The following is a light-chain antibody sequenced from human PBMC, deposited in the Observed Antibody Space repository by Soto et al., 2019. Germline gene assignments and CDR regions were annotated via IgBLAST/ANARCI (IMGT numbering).Light chain of an antibody. V-gene: IGLV2-14*03. CDR1: SSDIGAYNF. J-gene: IGLJ2*01. Sequence: QSALTQPASVSGSPGQSITISCTGTSSDIGAYNFVSWYQQHPGKAPKLMLYDVNIRLSGVSNRFSGSKSGNTASLTISGLQAEDEADYYCTSWTTSTTMIFGGGTKLTVL. CDR3: TSWTTSTTMI. CDR2: DVN.